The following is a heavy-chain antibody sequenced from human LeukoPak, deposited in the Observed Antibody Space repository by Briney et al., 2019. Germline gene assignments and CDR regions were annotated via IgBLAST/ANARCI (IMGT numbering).Heavy chain of an antibody. V-gene: IGHV1-18*04. Sequence: ASVKVSCKASGYTFTSYGISWVRQAPGQGLEWMGWISAYNGNTNYAQKLQGGVTMTTDTSTSTAYMELRSLRSDDTAVYYCAREAGDYVWGSYRPPEPDYWGQGTLVTVSS. D-gene: IGHD3-16*02. CDR1: GYTFTSYG. J-gene: IGHJ4*02. CDR2: ISAYNGNT. CDR3: AREAGDYVWGSYRPPEPDY.